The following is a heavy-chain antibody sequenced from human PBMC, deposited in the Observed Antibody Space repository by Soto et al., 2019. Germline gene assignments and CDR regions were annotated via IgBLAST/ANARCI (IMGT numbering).Heavy chain of an antibody. J-gene: IGHJ4*02. CDR3: ARDLLAANY. V-gene: IGHV1-46*03. CDR1: GYTFTRYY. CDR2: INPSGGST. D-gene: IGHD2-15*01. Sequence: GASVKVSCKASGYTFTRYYMYWVRQAPGQGLEWMGIINPSGGSTTYAQKFQGRVTMTRDTSTSTVYMELSSLRSEDTAVYYCARDLLAANYWGQGTLVTVSS.